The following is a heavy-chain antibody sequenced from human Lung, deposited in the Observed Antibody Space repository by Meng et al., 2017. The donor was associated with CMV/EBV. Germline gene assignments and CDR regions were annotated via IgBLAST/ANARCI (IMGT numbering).Heavy chain of an antibody. D-gene: IGHD2-15*01. V-gene: IGHV4-4*02. CDR2: IYHSGNT. J-gene: IGHJ2*01. CDR3: SRDSTAFCSGGTCYWYFDL. Sequence: SETXSLTCDVSGGSISSRNWWSWVRQPPGKGLEWIGEIYHSGNTNYNPSLKSRVDISVDKSKNQFSLKLSSVTAADTAVYYCSRDSTAFCSGGTCYWYFDLWXRGTLVTVSS. CDR1: GGSISSRNW.